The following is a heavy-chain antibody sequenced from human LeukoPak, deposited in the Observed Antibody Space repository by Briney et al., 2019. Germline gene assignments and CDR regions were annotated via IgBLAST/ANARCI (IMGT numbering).Heavy chain of an antibody. D-gene: IGHD3-10*01. J-gene: IGHJ6*03. V-gene: IGHV1-8*01. CDR3: ARGSWLWFGVMDV. CDR1: GYTFTIYD. CDR2: LNPNSGNP. Sequence: ASVNVSCKASGYTFTIYDINWVRQATGKGLEGMGWLNPNSGNPTYAQKFQGRVTMTRNTSISTAYMELSSLRSEGTAVYYCARGSWLWFGVMDVWGKGTTVTISS.